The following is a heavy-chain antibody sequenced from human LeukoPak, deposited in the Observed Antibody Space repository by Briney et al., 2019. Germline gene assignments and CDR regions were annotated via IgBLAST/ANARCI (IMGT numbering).Heavy chain of an antibody. CDR1: GDSVSSNSAA. CDR2: TYYRSKWYN. CDR3: KYVDIVATISSLYGYFDL. Sequence: SQTLSLTCAISGDSVSSNSAAWNWIRQSPSRGLEWLGRTYYRSKWYNDYAVSVKSRITINPDTSKNQFSLQLNSVTPEDTAVYYWKYVDIVATISSLYGYFDLWGRGTLVTVSS. J-gene: IGHJ2*01. V-gene: IGHV6-1*01. D-gene: IGHD5-12*01.